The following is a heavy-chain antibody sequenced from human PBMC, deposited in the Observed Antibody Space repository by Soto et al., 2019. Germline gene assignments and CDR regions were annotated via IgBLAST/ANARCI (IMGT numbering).Heavy chain of an antibody. Sequence: ASVAVSCKEYGYTFTNCGRSWVRQATRQGLEWMGWISAYNGNTNYAQNFQGRVTMTTDTSTSTAYMELRSLRSDDTAVYYCARDNSMADIVVLPAVMTVPFDYWGQGTLVTVSS. V-gene: IGHV1-18*01. CDR3: ARDNSMADIVVLPAVMTVPFDY. CDR1: GYTFTNCG. D-gene: IGHD2-2*01. J-gene: IGHJ4*02. CDR2: ISAYNGNT.